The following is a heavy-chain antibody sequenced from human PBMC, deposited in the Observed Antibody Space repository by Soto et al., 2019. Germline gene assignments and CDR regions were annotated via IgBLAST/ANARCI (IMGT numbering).Heavy chain of an antibody. CDR2: IIGIRITI. Sequence: GGSLRLSCVVSGFTLSSSSMNWVRQAPGKGLECVSYIIGIRITIYYAAAEKGRFTNTRDKAQNSLYLQMNSLRDEDTAMYYWARVRSGGDFDSWGQGTLVTVAS. J-gene: IGHJ4*02. V-gene: IGHV3-48*02. CDR3: ARVRSGGDFDS. D-gene: IGHD3-3*01. CDR1: GFTLSSSS.